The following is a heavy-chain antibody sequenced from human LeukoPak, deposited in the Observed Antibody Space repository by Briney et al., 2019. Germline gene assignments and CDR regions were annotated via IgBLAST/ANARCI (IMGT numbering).Heavy chain of an antibody. CDR2: TYYRSKWYN. Sequence: SQTLSLTCAISGDSVSSNSAAWNWIRQSPSRGLEWLGRTYYRSKWYNDYAVSVKSRIIINPDTSKNQFSLQLNSVTPEDTAVYYCARGVFRQYYYYYGMDVWGQGTTVTVSS. CDR1: GDSVSSNSAA. V-gene: IGHV6-1*01. D-gene: IGHD2/OR15-2a*01. J-gene: IGHJ6*02. CDR3: ARGVFRQYYYYYGMDV.